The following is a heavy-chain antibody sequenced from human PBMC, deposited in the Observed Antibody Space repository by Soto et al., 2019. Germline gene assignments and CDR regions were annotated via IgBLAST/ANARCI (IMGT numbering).Heavy chain of an antibody. V-gene: IGHV1-46*01. CDR3: ARVGTSMIFDY. CDR2: INPSSGST. CDR1: GYTFTSYY. J-gene: IGHJ4*02. Sequence: QVPLVQSGAEVHKPGASVKVSCKASGYTFTSYYMHWVRQAPGQGLEWMGIINPSSGSTSYAQKFQSRVNMSRDTSTSTVYTELSSLRAEDTGVYYCARVGTSMIFDYWGQGTLVTVSS. D-gene: IGHD3-22*01.